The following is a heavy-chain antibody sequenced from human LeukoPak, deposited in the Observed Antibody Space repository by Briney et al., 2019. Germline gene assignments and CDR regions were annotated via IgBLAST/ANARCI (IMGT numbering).Heavy chain of an antibody. J-gene: IGHJ4*02. D-gene: IGHD2-2*01. CDR2: INHSGST. Sequence: PSETLSLTCAVYGGSFSGYYWSWIRQPPGKGLGWVGEINHSGSTNYNPSLKSRVTISVDTSKNQFSLKLSSVTAADTAVYYCARVFMQYQLPASGRRRDKENLLDYWGQGTLVTVSS. V-gene: IGHV4-34*01. CDR1: GGSFSGYY. CDR3: ARVFMQYQLPASGRRRDKENLLDY.